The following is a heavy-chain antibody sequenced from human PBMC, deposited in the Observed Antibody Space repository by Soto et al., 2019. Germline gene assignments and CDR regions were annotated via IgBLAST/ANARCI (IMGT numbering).Heavy chain of an antibody. Sequence: SETLSLTCTVYGVSITSYFWSWIRQTPGKGLDWIGSISFSGATYSNPSLKGRAALSVDTSENHLSLTLNSVTSADTAVYFCAIYRRDGYKRYFEFWGQKNLVTV. J-gene: IGHJ4*02. CDR2: ISFSGAT. CDR1: GVSITSYF. CDR3: AIYRRDGYKRYFEF. V-gene: IGHV4-59*01. D-gene: IGHD5-12*01.